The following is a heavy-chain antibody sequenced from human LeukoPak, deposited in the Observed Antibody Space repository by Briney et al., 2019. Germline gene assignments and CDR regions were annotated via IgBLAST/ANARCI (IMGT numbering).Heavy chain of an antibody. CDR3: ARDYYDSRGEAFDI. Sequence: SETLSLTCTVSGDSIGSHYWSWIGQPAGKGLEGIGYIFYVGSTNYNPSLKSRVTISVDTSKNQYSLKLNSVTAADTTVYYGARDYYDSRGEAFDIWGQGTMVTVSS. D-gene: IGHD3-22*01. CDR2: IFYVGST. V-gene: IGHV4-59*11. J-gene: IGHJ3*02. CDR1: GDSIGSHY.